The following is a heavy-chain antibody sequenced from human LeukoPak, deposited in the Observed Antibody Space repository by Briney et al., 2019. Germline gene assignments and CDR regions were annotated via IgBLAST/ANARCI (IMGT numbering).Heavy chain of an antibody. J-gene: IGHJ4*02. CDR2: ISYDGSNK. CDR3: ARGTVPAAALYPFDY. V-gene: IGHV3-30*04. D-gene: IGHD6-13*01. CDR1: GFTFSSYA. Sequence: GGSLRLSCAASGFTFSSYAMHWVRQAPGKGLEWVAVISYDGSNKYYADSVKGRFTISRDNSKNTLYLQVNSLRAEDTAVYYCARGTVPAAALYPFDYWGQGTLVTVSS.